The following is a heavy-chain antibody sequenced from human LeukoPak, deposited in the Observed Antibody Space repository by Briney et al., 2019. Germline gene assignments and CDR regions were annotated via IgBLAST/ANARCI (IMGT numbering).Heavy chain of an antibody. D-gene: IGHD6-25*01. CDR2: ISSSSSYI. CDR1: GFTFSGYS. CDR3: ARDSSGWLPFDY. Sequence: GGSLRLSCAASGFTFSGYSMNWVRQAPGKGLEWVSSISSSSSYIYYADSVKGRFTISRDNAKNSLYLQMNSLRAEDTAVYYCARDSSGWLPFDYWGQGTLVTVSS. J-gene: IGHJ4*02. V-gene: IGHV3-21*01.